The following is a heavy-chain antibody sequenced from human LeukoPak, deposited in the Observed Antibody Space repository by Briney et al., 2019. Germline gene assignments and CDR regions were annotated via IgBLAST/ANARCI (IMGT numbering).Heavy chain of an antibody. J-gene: IGHJ4*02. CDR2: IYYSGST. Sequence: SETLSLTCTVSGGSISSYYWSWIRQPPGKGLEWIGYIYYSGSTDYNPSLKSRVTISVDTSKNQFSLNLNSVTAADTAVYYCTLGYGSGSYNYWGRGTLVTVSS. D-gene: IGHD3-10*01. CDR3: TLGYGSGSYNY. V-gene: IGHV4-59*12. CDR1: GGSISSYY.